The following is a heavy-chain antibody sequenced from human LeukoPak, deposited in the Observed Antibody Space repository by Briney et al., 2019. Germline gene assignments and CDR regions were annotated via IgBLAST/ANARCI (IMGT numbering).Heavy chain of an antibody. CDR3: AGGTYYYDSSGYYPNYYYYYMDV. CDR1: GGTFSSYA. Sequence: GASVKVSCKASGGTFSSYAISWVRQAPGQGLEWMGGIIPIFGTANSAQKVQGRVTITADKSTSTAHMELSSLRYEDTAVYYCAGGTYYYDSSGYYPNYYYYYMDVWGKGTTVTVSS. D-gene: IGHD3-22*01. V-gene: IGHV1-69*06. CDR2: IIPIFGTA. J-gene: IGHJ6*03.